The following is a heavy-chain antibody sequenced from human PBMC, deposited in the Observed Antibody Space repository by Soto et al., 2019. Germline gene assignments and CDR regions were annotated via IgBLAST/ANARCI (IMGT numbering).Heavy chain of an antibody. CDR2: IYYSGST. CDR3: ARDGGYDYDGSAFDI. J-gene: IGHJ3*02. Sequence: PSETLSLTCAVSGGCISSYYWSWIRQPPGKGLEWIGYIYYSGSTNYNPSLKSRVTISVDTSKNQFSLKLSSVTAADTAVYYCARDGGYDYDGSAFDIWGHGTMVTVSS. D-gene: IGHD5-12*01. CDR1: GGCISSYY. V-gene: IGHV4-59*01.